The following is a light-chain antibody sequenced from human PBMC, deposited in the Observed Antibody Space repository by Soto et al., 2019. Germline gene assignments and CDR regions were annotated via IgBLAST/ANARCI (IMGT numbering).Light chain of an antibody. CDR2: EVS. CDR3: NSWTSSSTYI. J-gene: IGLJ1*01. CDR1: SSDIGGYNY. V-gene: IGLV2-14*01. Sequence: QSLLTQPASVSGSPGQSITISCTGTSSDIGGYNYVTWHQQHPGKVPKLIIYEVSNRPSGVSDRFSGSKSGNTASLTISGLQAEDEADYYCNSWTSSSTYIFGTGTKVTVL.